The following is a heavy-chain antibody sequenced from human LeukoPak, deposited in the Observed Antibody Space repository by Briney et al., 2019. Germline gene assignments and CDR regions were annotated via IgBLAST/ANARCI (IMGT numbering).Heavy chain of an antibody. CDR1: GFSFSGSA. J-gene: IGHJ5*02. CDR3: TRDSGTYNWLDP. D-gene: IGHD1-26*01. CDR2: IDKKANFYAT. V-gene: IGHV3-73*01. Sequence: GGSLRLSCAASGFSFSGSAIHWVRQSSGKGLEWVGHIDKKANFYATASAASVEGRFTISRDDSRNTAYLQMTSLKTEDTALYYCTRDSGTYNWLDPWGQGTLVIVSS.